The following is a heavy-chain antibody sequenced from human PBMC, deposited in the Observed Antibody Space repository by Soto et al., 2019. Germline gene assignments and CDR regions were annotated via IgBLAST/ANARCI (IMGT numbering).Heavy chain of an antibody. Sequence: EVQLVESGGGLVQPGGSLRLSCAASGFTFGNYWMYWVRQAPGKGLVWVARIHNDGKTTTYADSVKGRFTISRDIAKSTLYLQMNSLSADDTAVYYCARGRGSFYLYFWGQGTLVTVS. V-gene: IGHV3-74*01. CDR2: IHNDGKTT. CDR3: ARGRGSFYLYF. J-gene: IGHJ4*02. CDR1: GFTFGNYW. D-gene: IGHD1-26*01.